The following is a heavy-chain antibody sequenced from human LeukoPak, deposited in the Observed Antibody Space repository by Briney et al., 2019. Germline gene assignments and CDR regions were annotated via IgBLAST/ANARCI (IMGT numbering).Heavy chain of an antibody. CDR1: GYTFTSYG. CDR2: ISAYNGKT. Sequence: ASVKVSCKASGYTFTSYGISWVRQAPGQGLEWMGWISAYNGKTKYAQKLQGRVTMTTDTSTSTAYMELRSLRSDDTAVYYCARTTATTFSDAFDIWGQGTMVTVSS. CDR3: ARTTATTFSDAFDI. V-gene: IGHV1-18*01. J-gene: IGHJ3*02. D-gene: IGHD4-17*01.